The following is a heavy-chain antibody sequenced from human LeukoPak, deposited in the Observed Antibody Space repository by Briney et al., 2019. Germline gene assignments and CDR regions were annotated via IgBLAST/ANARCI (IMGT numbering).Heavy chain of an antibody. CDR3: TRALVGAATLSY. D-gene: IGHD1-26*01. V-gene: IGHV5-51*01. Sequence: GESLKISCKGSGYSFTTYWIAWVRQMPGKGLEWMGVIYPGDSDTRYSPSFQGQVTLSADKSISTAYLQWSSLKASDTAIYYCTRALVGAATLSYWGQGTLVTVSS. CDR2: IYPGDSDT. J-gene: IGHJ4*02. CDR1: GYSFTTYW.